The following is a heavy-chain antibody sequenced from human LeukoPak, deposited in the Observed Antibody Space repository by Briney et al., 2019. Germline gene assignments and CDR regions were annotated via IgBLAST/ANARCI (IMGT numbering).Heavy chain of an antibody. J-gene: IGHJ4*02. CDR2: VSPPGGGT. D-gene: IGHD7-27*01. CDR3: ARDLAWGAFDY. V-gene: IGHV3-23*01. Sequence: GSLRLSCAASGFIFSNHGMNWVRQAPGKGLEWLSGVSPPGGGTYYADSVKGRFTISRDDSKNTLSLQMNSLRVEDTAVYYCARDLAWGAFDYWGQGTLVTVSS. CDR1: GFIFSNHG.